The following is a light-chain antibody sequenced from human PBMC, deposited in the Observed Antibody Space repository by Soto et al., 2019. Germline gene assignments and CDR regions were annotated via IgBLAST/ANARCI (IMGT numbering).Light chain of an antibody. V-gene: IGKV1-5*01. J-gene: IGKJ1*01. CDR1: QSISWW. Sequence: DIQMTQSPSTLSAFVGDRVTITCRASQSISWWLAWYQQKPGQAPKLLIYDASALESGVPSRFSGSGSGTEFTLTISNLQPDDFASYYCQQDNSYWTFGQGTKGEIK. CDR2: DAS. CDR3: QQDNSYWT.